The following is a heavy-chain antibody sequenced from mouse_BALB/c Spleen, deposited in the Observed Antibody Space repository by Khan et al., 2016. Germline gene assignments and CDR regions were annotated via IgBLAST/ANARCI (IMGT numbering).Heavy chain of an antibody. CDR1: GYAFTSYN. J-gene: IGHJ3*01. V-gene: IGHV1S135*01. D-gene: IGHD1-1*01. CDR2: IDPYNGDT. Sequence: VQLKQSGPELVKPGASVKVSCKASGYAFTSYNMYWVKQSHGKSLEWIGYIDPYNGDTNYNLNFKGKATLTVDKSSTTAYMHLNSLTSEDCAADYCTRRGSHYSGSNLVADWGQGTLGTVSA. CDR3: TRRGSHYSGSNLVAD.